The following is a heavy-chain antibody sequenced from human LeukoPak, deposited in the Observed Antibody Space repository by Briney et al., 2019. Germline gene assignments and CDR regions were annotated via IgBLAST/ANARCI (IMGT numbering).Heavy chain of an antibody. CDR3: ARHYDIVVVTAMVVLDAFDI. V-gene: IGHV4-39*01. D-gene: IGHD2-21*02. CDR1: GGSISSSSYY. Sequence: SETLSLTCTVSGGSISSSSYYWGWIRQPPGKGLEWIGSIYYSGSTYYNPSLKRRVTISVDTSKNQFSLKLSSVTAADTAVYYCARHYDIVVVTAMVVLDAFDIWGQGTMVTVSS. J-gene: IGHJ3*02. CDR2: IYYSGST.